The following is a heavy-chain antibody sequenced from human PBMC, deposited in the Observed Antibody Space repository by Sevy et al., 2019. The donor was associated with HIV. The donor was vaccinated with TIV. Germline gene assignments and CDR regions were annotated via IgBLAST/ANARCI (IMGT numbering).Heavy chain of an antibody. J-gene: IGHJ4*02. Sequence: GGSLRLSCAASGFTVSSSYMSWVRQAPGKGLEWVSVIYSGGNTYYRDSVKGRFTISRDNSKNTLYLQMNSLRVEDTALYYCARRGMYSSDPDEDYWGQGTLVTVSS. V-gene: IGHV3-66*02. D-gene: IGHD6-19*01. CDR3: ARRGMYSSDPDEDY. CDR2: IYSGGNT. CDR1: GFTVSSSY.